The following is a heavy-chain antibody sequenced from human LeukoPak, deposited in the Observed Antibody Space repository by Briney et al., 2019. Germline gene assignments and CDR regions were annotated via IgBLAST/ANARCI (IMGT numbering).Heavy chain of an antibody. Sequence: ASVKVSCKASGYRFSSFGIHWVRQAPGQRLEWMGWINGDNGNTKYSQKFQGRVTITGDASASTAYMELSSLRSEDTAVFYCARTGSSRWHGDHYYFDYWGQGTLVTVSS. CDR2: INGDNGNT. J-gene: IGHJ4*02. CDR1: GYRFSSFG. D-gene: IGHD6-13*01. CDR3: ARTGSSRWHGDHYYFDY. V-gene: IGHV1-3*01.